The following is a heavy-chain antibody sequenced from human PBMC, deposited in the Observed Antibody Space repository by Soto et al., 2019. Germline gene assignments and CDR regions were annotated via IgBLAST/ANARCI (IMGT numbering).Heavy chain of an antibody. V-gene: IGHV3-21*01. J-gene: IGHJ4*02. CDR1: GFTFSSYS. Sequence: PGGSLRLSCAASGFTFSSYSMNWVRQAPGKGLEWVSSISSSSSYIYYADSVKGRFTISRDNVKNSLYLQMNSLRAEDTAVYYCARDSRDGYKPPDYWGQGTLVTVSS. D-gene: IGHD5-12*01. CDR3: ARDSRDGYKPPDY. CDR2: ISSSSSYI.